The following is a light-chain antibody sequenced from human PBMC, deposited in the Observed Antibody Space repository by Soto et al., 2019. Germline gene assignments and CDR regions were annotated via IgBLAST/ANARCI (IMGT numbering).Light chain of an antibody. CDR2: SNN. CDR1: SSNIGSNT. Sequence: SVLTQPPSASGTPGQRVTISCSGSSSNIGSNTVNWYQQLPGTAPKLLIYSNNQRPSGVPDRFSGSKSGTSASLAISGLQSEDEADYYCAAWDDSLNAHAVFGGGTKLTVL. CDR3: AAWDDSLNAHAV. V-gene: IGLV1-44*01. J-gene: IGLJ2*01.